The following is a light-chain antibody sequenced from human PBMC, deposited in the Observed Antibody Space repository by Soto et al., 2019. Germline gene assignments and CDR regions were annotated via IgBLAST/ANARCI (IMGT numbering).Light chain of an antibody. CDR3: QSYDSSLSGYV. Sequence: QSVLTQPPSVSGAPGQRVTISCTGSSSNIGAGYDVHWYQQLPGTAPKLLISGNSNRPSGVPDRFSGSKSGTSASLAITGLQAEDEADYYCQSYDSSLSGYVFGTVLKLTVL. V-gene: IGLV1-40*01. CDR1: SSNIGAGYD. J-gene: IGLJ1*01. CDR2: GNS.